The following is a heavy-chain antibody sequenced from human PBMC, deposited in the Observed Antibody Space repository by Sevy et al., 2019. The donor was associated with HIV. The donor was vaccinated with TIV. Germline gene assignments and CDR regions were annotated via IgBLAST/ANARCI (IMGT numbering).Heavy chain of an antibody. D-gene: IGHD1-7*01. CDR3: ARASLELRFFDY. V-gene: IGHV3-13*01. CDR2: IGTAGDT. Sequence: GGSLRLSCAASGFTFSSYDMHWVRQATGKGLEWVSAIGTAGDTYYPGSVKGRFTISRENAENSLYLQMNSLRAGDTAVYYCARASLELRFFDYWGQGTLVTVSS. J-gene: IGHJ4*02. CDR1: GFTFSSYD.